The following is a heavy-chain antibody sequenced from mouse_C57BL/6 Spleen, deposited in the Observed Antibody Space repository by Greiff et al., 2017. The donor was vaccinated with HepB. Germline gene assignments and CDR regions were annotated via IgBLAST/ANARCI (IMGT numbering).Heavy chain of an antibody. V-gene: IGHV5-4*01. J-gene: IGHJ3*01. Sequence: DVMLVESGGGLVKPGGSLKLSCAASGFTFSSYAMSWVRQTPEKRLEWVATISDGGSYTYYPDNVKGRFTISRDNAKNNLYLQMSHLKSEDTAMYYCARDRYDYSWFAYWGQGTLVTVSA. CDR1: GFTFSSYA. CDR2: ISDGGSYT. D-gene: IGHD2-4*01. CDR3: ARDRYDYSWFAY.